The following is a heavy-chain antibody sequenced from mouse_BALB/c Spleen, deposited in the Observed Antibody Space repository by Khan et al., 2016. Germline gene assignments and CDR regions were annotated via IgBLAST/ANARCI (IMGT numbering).Heavy chain of an antibody. CDR2: IRLKSNNYAT. V-gene: IGHV6-6*02. J-gene: IGHJ3*01. Sequence: EVQLQESGGGLVQPGGSMKLSCVASGFTFSNYWMNWVRQSPEKGLEWFAEIRLKSNNYATHYAESVKGRFTISRDDSKSSVYLQMNNLRAVDTGIYYCTTGFAYWGQGTLVTVSA. CDR3: TTGFAY. CDR1: GFTFSNYW.